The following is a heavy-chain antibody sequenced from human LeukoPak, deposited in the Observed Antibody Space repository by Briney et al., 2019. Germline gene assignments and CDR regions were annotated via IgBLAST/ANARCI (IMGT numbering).Heavy chain of an antibody. CDR3: ARDPDDSSGYYSGGFDY. CDR1: GGSISSSSYY. D-gene: IGHD3-22*01. J-gene: IGHJ4*02. Sequence: SETLSLTCTVSGGSISSSSYYWGWIRQPPGKGLEWIGSIYYSGSTCYNPSLKSRVTISVDTSKNQFSLKLSSVTAADTAVYYCARDPDDSSGYYSGGFDYWGQGTLVTVSS. CDR2: IYYSGST. V-gene: IGHV4-39*07.